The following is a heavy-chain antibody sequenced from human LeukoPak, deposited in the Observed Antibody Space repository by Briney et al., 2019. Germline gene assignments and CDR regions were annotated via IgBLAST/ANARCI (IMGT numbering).Heavy chain of an antibody. V-gene: IGHV3-64*01. CDR1: GFSFSSYA. CDR2: ISTDGGST. CDR3: AKPKAYDYVWGSPSDY. J-gene: IGHJ4*02. D-gene: IGHD3-16*01. Sequence: GGSLRLSCAASGFSFSSYAMHWVRQAPGKGLEYVSGISTDGGSTYYANSVKGRFTISRDNSKNTLYLQMNSLRAEDTAVYYCAKPKAYDYVWGSPSDYWGQGTLVTVSS.